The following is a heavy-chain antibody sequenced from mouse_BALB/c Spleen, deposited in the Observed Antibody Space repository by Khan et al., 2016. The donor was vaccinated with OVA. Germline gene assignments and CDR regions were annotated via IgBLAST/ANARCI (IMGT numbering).Heavy chain of an antibody. CDR1: GFTFSSYS. J-gene: IGHJ3*01. CDR3: ASHLTGSFAY. Sequence: VELVESGGDLVKPGGSLKLSCAASGFTFSSYSMSWVRQTPDKRLEWVATISSDGDYTYYPDSVKGRFTISRDNAKNTLYLQMSSLKSEDTAMYYCASHLTGSFAYWGQGTLVTVSA. D-gene: IGHD4-1*01. V-gene: IGHV5-6*01. CDR2: ISSDGDYT.